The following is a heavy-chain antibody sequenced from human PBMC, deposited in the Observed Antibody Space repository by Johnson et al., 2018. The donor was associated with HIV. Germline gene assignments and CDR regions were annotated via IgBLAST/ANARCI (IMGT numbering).Heavy chain of an antibody. CDR3: ASPATQQLVPVDAFDI. CDR1: GFTFSDYY. Sequence: QMLLVESGGGVVRPGGSLRLSCAASGFTFSDYYMSWIRQAPGKGLEWVSYISSSGSTIYYADSVKGRFTISRDNAKNSLYLQMNSLRAEDTAVYYCASPATQQLVPVDAFDIWGQGTMVTVSS. J-gene: IGHJ3*02. V-gene: IGHV3-11*04. CDR2: ISSSGSTI. D-gene: IGHD6-13*01.